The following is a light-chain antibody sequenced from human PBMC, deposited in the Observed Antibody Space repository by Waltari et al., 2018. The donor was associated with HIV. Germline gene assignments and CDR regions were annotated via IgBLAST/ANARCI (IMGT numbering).Light chain of an antibody. J-gene: IGKJ4*01. CDR2: SAS. CDR3: QQSEGVPLT. CDR1: QNINKN. V-gene: IGKV1-39*01. Sequence: DIEMPQLPDSLSASMGDTVTITCRASQNINKNLNWYQQKSGKPPTLVIYSASGLQSGVPSKFTGSGSGTDFNLTIPDLQADDFATYFCQQSEGVPLTFGGGTKV.